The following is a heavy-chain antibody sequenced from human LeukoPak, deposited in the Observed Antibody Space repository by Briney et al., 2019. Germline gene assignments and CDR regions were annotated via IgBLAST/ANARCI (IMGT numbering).Heavy chain of an antibody. D-gene: IGHD3-22*01. CDR1: GFTFSSYS. CDR2: ISTSSSTI. Sequence: PGGSLRLSCVASGFTFSSYSMNWVRQAPGKGLEWVSYISTSSSTIYYADSVKGRFTTSRDNAKNSLYLQMNSLRAEDTAVYYCARDYYDSSGYYHGGYWGQGTLVTVSS. CDR3: ARDYYDSSGYYHGGY. J-gene: IGHJ4*02. V-gene: IGHV3-48*01.